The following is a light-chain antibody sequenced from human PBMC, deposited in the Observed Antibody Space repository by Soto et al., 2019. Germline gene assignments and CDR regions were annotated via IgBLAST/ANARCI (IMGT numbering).Light chain of an antibody. V-gene: IGKV1-5*03. Sequence: DIQMTQSPSTLSASVGDRVTITCRASQSISSWLAWYQQKPGKAPKLLIYKASSLESGVPSRFSGSGSGTEFTLTISSLQPDDFATYYCQQYKSSSTFGGGTKVEIK. J-gene: IGKJ4*01. CDR2: KAS. CDR1: QSISSW. CDR3: QQYKSSST.